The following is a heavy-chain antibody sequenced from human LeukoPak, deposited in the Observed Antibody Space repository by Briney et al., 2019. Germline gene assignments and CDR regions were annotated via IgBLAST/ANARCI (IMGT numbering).Heavy chain of an antibody. CDR1: GGTFSSYA. V-gene: IGHV1-69*13. Sequence: GASVKVSCKASGGTFSSYAISWVRQAPGQGLEWMGWIIPIFGTANYAQKFQGRVTITADETTSTAYMELSSLRSEDTAVYYCARTYCSSTSCYIREVGEYFQHWGQGTLVTVSS. D-gene: IGHD2-2*02. CDR2: IIPIFGTA. CDR3: ARTYCSSTSCYIREVGEYFQH. J-gene: IGHJ1*01.